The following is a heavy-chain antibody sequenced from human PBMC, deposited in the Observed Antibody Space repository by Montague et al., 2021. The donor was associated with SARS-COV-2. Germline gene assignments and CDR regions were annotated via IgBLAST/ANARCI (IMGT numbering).Heavy chain of an antibody. D-gene: IGHD4-23*01. CDR1: GGSITGYY. CDR2: IYDGGAV. J-gene: IGHJ3*02. V-gene: IGHV4-59*01. CDR3: ASDEPYGGPRGAYDI. Sequence: SETLSLTCTVSGGSITGYYWSWLRRSPGKGLEWIAYIYDGGAVNYNPPLGSRVTISTDTSKNQLSLKVNSVTAADTAVYYCASDEPYGGPRGAYDIWGQGTVVTVSS.